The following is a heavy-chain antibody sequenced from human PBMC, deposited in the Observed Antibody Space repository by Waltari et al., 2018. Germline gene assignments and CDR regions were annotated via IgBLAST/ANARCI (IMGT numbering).Heavy chain of an antibody. D-gene: IGHD3-16*01. CDR3: ARYGATGGYFDL. J-gene: IGHJ2*01. CDR2: IIPILGIA. V-gene: IGHV1-69*02. Sequence: QVQLVQSGAEVKKPGSSVKVSCKAYGGTFSSYTISWVRQAPGQGLEWMGRIIPILGIANYAQKFQGRVTITADKSTSTAYMELSSLRSEDTAVYYCARYGATGGYFDLWGRGTLVTVSS. CDR1: GGTFSSYT.